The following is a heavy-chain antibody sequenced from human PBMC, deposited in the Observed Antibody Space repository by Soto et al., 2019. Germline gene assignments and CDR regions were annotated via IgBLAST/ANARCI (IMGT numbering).Heavy chain of an antibody. CDR1: GGSFSGYY. J-gene: IGHJ6*02. Sequence: SETLSLTCAVYGGSFSGYYWSWIRQPPGKGLEWIAEINHSRSTNYNPSLKSRVTISVDKSKNQVSLNLTSVVAADTAVYYCARARTCGSVYYGLDVWGPGTPVTVSS. CDR3: ARARTCGSVYYGLDV. D-gene: IGHD2-21*01. V-gene: IGHV4-34*01. CDR2: INHSRST.